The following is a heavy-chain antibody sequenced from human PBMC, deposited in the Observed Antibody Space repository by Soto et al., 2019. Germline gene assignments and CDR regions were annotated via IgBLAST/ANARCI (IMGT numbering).Heavy chain of an antibody. D-gene: IGHD2-2*02. CDR1: GFTFSNAW. J-gene: IGHJ4*02. Sequence: EVQLVESGGGLVKPGGSLRLSCAASGFTFSNAWMSWVRQAPGKGLEWVGRIKSKTDGGTTDYAAPVKGRFTISRDDLKNTLYLQMNSLKTEDTAVYYCTTIILGYCSSTSCYNYYFDYWGQGTLVTVSS. CDR3: TTIILGYCSSTSCYNYYFDY. V-gene: IGHV3-15*01. CDR2: IKSKTDGGTT.